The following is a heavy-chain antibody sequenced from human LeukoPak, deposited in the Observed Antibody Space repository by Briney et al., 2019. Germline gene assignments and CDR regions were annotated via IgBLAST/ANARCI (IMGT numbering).Heavy chain of an antibody. D-gene: IGHD3-10*01. CDR3: ARDYDRSELLYYFDY. J-gene: IGHJ4*02. CDR2: ISSSSSYI. Sequence: GGSLRLSCAASGFTFSSYSMNWVRQAPGKGLEWVSSISSSSSYIYYADSVKGRFTISRDNAKNSLYLQMNSLRAEDTAVYYCARDYDRSELLYYFDYWGQGTLVTVSS. V-gene: IGHV3-21*01. CDR1: GFTFSSYS.